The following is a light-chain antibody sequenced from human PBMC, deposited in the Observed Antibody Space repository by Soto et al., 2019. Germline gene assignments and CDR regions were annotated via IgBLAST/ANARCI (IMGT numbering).Light chain of an antibody. Sequence: VVVTQSPATLSVSPGERATLSCRASQSVSSNLAWYQQKPGQAPRLLIHGASSRATGIPDRISGSGSGTDFTLTISRLEPEDFAVYYCQQYGSSPITFGQGTRLEIK. CDR2: GAS. CDR3: QQYGSSPIT. J-gene: IGKJ5*01. CDR1: QSVSSN. V-gene: IGKV3-20*01.